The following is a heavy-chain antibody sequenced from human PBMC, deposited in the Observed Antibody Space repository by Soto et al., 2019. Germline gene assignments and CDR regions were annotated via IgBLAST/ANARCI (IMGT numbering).Heavy chain of an antibody. CDR2: IHYSGTT. Sequence: SETLSLTCTVSGTSISSYYWSWIRQPPGKGLEWIANIHYSGTTNYNPSLASRVTLSVDTSKNQFSLKMTSVTAADRAMYFCARYNSYAIVYWGRGTLVTVAS. D-gene: IGHD2-8*01. CDR3: ARYNSYAIVY. V-gene: IGHV4-59*01. J-gene: IGHJ4*02. CDR1: GTSISSYY.